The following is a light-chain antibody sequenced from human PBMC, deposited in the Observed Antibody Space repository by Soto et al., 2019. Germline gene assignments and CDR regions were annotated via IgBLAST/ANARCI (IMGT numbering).Light chain of an antibody. CDR1: SSDVGGYNY. J-gene: IGLJ1*01. Sequence: QSVLTQPRSVSGSPGQSLTISCTGTSSDVGGYNYVSWYQQHPGKAPKLMIYDVSNRPSGVSNRFSGSKSGNTASLTISGLQAEDEADYCCSSYTSSSISYVFGTGTKVTVL. CDR2: DVS. CDR3: SSYTSSSISYV. V-gene: IGLV2-14*01.